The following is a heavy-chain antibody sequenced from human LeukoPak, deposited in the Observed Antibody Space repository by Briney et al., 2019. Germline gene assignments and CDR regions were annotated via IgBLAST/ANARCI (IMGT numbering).Heavy chain of an antibody. CDR3: AKPSNPATPGY. D-gene: IGHD4-23*01. V-gene: IGHV3-23*01. CDR1: GFILCYYD. J-gene: IGHJ4*02. CDR2: ISASGGST. Sequence: GGSLRLSCAASGFILCYYDMSWVRQAPGKGLEWVSGISASGGSTYYADAVKGRFTISKDNSKSTLYLQMNSLRADDTAVYYCAKPSNPATPGYWRQGTLVTVSS.